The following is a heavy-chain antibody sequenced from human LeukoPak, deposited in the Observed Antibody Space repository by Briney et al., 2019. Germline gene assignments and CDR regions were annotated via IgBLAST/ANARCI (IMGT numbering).Heavy chain of an antibody. V-gene: IGHV4-59*08. CDR3: AGHIDRHEAAAGSDAFDI. J-gene: IGHJ3*02. D-gene: IGHD6-13*01. CDR1: GGSISSYY. Sequence: PSETLSLTCTVSGGSISSYYWSWIRQPPGKGLEWIGYTYYSGSTNYNPSLKSRVTISVDTSKNQFSLKLSSVTAADTAVYYCAGHIDRHEAAAGSDAFDIWGQGTMVTVSS. CDR2: TYYSGST.